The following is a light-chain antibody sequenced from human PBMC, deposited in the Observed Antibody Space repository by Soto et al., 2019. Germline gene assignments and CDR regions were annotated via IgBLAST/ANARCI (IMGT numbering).Light chain of an antibody. CDR3: CSYAGSSTSYV. V-gene: IGLV2-23*01. CDR2: EDN. Sequence: QSVLTQPASVSGSPGQSITISCTGTSSDVGSYNLVSWYQQHPGKAPKLMIYEDNKRPSGVSNRFTGSKSGNTASLTITDLHAEDEADYYCCSYAGSSTSYVFGTGTKVTVL. J-gene: IGLJ1*01. CDR1: SSDVGSYNL.